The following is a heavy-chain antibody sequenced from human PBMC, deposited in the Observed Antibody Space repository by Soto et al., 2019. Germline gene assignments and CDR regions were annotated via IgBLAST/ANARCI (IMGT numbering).Heavy chain of an antibody. J-gene: IGHJ5*02. CDR2: ISSSSSYI. D-gene: IGHD6-13*01. CDR1: GFTFSSYS. CDR3: ARDQAAGLNWFDP. Sequence: GGSLRLSCAASGFTFSSYSMNWVRQAPGKGLEWVSSISSSSSYIYYADSVKGRFTISRDNAKNSLYLQMNSLRAEDTAVYYCARDQAAGLNWFDPWGQGTLVTVSS. V-gene: IGHV3-21*01.